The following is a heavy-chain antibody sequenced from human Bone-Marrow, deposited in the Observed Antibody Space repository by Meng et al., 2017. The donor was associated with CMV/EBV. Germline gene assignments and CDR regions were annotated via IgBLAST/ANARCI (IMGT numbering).Heavy chain of an antibody. CDR2: ISYDGSNK. J-gene: IGHJ6*02. Sequence: GESLKISCAASGFTFSSYAMHWVRQAPGKGLEWVAVISYDGSNKYYADSVKGRFTISRDNSKNTLYLQMNSLRAEDTAVYYCARDGYNYGGDYYYGMEVWGRGNTV. CDR1: GFTFSSYA. V-gene: IGHV3-30-3*01. CDR3: ARDGYNYGGDYYYGMEV. D-gene: IGHD5-24*01.